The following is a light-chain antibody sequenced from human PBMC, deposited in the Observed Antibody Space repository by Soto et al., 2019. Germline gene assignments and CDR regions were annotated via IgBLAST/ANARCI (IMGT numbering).Light chain of an antibody. CDR3: QHYNNWPFT. CDR1: QSLSGN. CDR2: RAS. Sequence: EIVMTQSPATLAVSPGETATLSCRASQSLSGNLAWYQQKPGQAPRLLLFRASTRATGVPARFSGSGSGTEFTLTISSLQSEDFAVYYCQHYNNWPFTFGQGTKLEIK. J-gene: IGKJ2*01. V-gene: IGKV3-15*01.